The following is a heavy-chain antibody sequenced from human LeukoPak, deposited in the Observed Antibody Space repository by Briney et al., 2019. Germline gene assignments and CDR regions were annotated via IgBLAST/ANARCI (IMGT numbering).Heavy chain of an antibody. CDR2: ISYDGSNK. J-gene: IGHJ4*02. V-gene: IGHV3-30-3*01. CDR1: GFTFNSYA. D-gene: IGHD6-19*01. CDR3: AIAATRGWTRFDN. Sequence: PGGSLRLSCAASGFTFNSYAMHWVRQAPGKGLEWVAVISYDGSNKYYADSVKGRFTISRDNSKNTQYLEMNSLRADDTAIYFCAIAATRGWTRFDNWGQGTLVTVSS.